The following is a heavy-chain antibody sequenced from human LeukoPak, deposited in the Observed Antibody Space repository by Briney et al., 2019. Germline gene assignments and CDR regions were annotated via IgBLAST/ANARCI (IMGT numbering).Heavy chain of an antibody. CDR1: GFTSNRNW. J-gene: IGHJ4*02. D-gene: IGHD6-13*01. V-gene: IGHV3-15*07. CDR2: IKRTVYGAPT. Sequence: GGSLRLSCAASGFTSNRNWMYWMHWVRQAPGKGLEWVGRIKRTVYGAPTDYAAPVKGRFIITRDDSKNMLYLQMNGLKTEDTGVYFCTSGYSVARHDHHWGPGTLVIVSS. CDR3: TSGYSVARHDHH.